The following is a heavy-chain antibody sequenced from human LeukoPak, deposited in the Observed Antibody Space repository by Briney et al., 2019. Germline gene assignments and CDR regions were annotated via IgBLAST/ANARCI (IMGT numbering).Heavy chain of an antibody. Sequence: GGSPRLSCAASGFTVSSNYMSWVRQAPGKGLEWVSVIYSGGSTYYADSVKGRFTISRDNSKNTLYLQMNSLRAEDTAVYYCARDLVGATGDFDYWGQGTLVTVSS. CDR2: IYSGGST. CDR3: ARDLVGATGDFDY. J-gene: IGHJ4*02. D-gene: IGHD1-26*01. V-gene: IGHV3-66*01. CDR1: GFTVSSNY.